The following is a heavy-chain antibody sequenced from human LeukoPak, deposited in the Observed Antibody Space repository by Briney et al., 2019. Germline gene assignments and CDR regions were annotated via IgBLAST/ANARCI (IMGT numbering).Heavy chain of an antibody. CDR1: GFTFSSYG. Sequence: PGKSLRLSCAASGFTFSSYGMHWVRQAPGKGLEWVAVIWDDGSNKYYVDSVKGRFTISRDNFKNMVYLQMNNLRAEDTAVYYCARDTYCTSTSCYLFEYWGQGTLVTVSS. CDR2: IWDDGSNK. D-gene: IGHD2-2*01. CDR3: ARDTYCTSTSCYLFEY. V-gene: IGHV3-33*01. J-gene: IGHJ4*02.